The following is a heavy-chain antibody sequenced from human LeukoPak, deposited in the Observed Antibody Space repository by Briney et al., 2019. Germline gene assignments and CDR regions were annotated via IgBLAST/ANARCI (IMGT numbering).Heavy chain of an antibody. CDR3: ARDRSGYCSGGTCYNFDY. CDR2: ISSYSSYT. V-gene: IGHV3-11*05. J-gene: IGHJ4*02. CDR1: GFSFSDYY. Sequence: PGGSLRLSCAASGFSFSDYYMSWIRPAPGKGLEWVSYISSYSSYTNHADSVKGRFTISRDNAKNSLYLQMNSLRAEDTAVYYCARDRSGYCSGGTCYNFDYWGQGTLVTVSS. D-gene: IGHD2-15*01.